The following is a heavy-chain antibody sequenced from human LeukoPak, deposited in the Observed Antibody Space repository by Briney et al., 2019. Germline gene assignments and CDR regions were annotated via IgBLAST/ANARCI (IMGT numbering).Heavy chain of an antibody. V-gene: IGHV3-23*01. Sequence: SGGSLRLSCAASGFTFSSYGMHWVRQAPGKGLEWVSVVSGTGGRTYYADSVKGRFTISRDNSKNTLYLQMNSLRAEDTALYYCVKASSSSPQYNWFDAWGQGTLVTVSS. CDR1: GFTFSSYG. D-gene: IGHD6-6*01. CDR3: VKASSSSPQYNWFDA. CDR2: VSGTGGRT. J-gene: IGHJ5*02.